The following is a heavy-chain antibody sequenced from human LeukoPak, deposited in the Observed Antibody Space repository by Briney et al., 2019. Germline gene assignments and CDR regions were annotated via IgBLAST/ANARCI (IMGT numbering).Heavy chain of an antibody. CDR2: INPSGGIT. D-gene: IGHD6-6*01. CDR1: GYTFTSYY. J-gene: IGHJ4*02. CDR3: ARDLSSSSSSPTTRGSDY. Sequence: ASVKVSCKASGYTFTSYYIHWVRQAPGQGLEWMGIINPSGGITTYAQKFRGRVTMTRDTSTSTVYMELSSLRSEDTAVYYCARDLSSSSSSPTTRGSDYWGQGTLVTVSS. V-gene: IGHV1-46*01.